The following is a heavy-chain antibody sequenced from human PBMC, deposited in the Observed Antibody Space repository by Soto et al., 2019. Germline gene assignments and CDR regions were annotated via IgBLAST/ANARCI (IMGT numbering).Heavy chain of an antibody. CDR2: IIPIFCAA. Sequence: QVQLGQSGAEVKNPGSSVKVSCKASGGTFSSYRISWVRQAPGQGLEWMGGIIPIFCAAKYAQKFQGRVTITADESTSTVYMELRSLRSEDPAVYYCARERVGDQRIRFDPWGQGTLVTVSS. D-gene: IGHD4-17*01. CDR1: GGTFSSYR. CDR3: ARERVGDQRIRFDP. J-gene: IGHJ5*02. V-gene: IGHV1-69*12.